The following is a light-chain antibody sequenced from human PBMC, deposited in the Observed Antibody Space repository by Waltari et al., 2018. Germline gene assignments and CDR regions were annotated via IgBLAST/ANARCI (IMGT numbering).Light chain of an antibody. CDR2: QDS. J-gene: IGLJ1*01. CDR3: QAWDSSTGV. V-gene: IGLV3-1*01. CDR1: KLGDKY. Sequence: SYELTQPPSVSVSPGQTASITCSGDKLGDKYACWYQQKPGQSPVLVIYQDSKRPSGIPARCSCSNSGNPATLTISGTQAMDEADYYCQAWDSSTGVFGTGTKVTVL.